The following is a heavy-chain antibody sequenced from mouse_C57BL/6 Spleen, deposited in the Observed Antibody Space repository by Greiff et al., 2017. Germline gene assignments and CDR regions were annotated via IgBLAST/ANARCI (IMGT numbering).Heavy chain of an antibody. J-gene: IGHJ3*01. CDR2: IWSGGST. Sequence: VQLQESGPGLVQPSQSLSITCTVSGFSLTSYGVNWVRQSPGKGLEWLGVIWSGGSTDYNAAFISRLSISKDNSKSQVFFKMNSLQADDTAIYYCASPIYYDAWFAYWGQGTLVTVSA. CDR3: ASPIYYDAWFAY. V-gene: IGHV2-2*01. D-gene: IGHD2-4*01. CDR1: GFSLTSYG.